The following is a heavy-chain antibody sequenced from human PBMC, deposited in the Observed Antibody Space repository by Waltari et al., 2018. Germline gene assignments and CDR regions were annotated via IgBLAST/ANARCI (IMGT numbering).Heavy chain of an antibody. CDR2: INPNSGET. CDR3: ARTFWGSYPLFDY. V-gene: IGHV1-2*02. CDR1: GYTFTGYY. Sequence: QVQLVQSGAEVKKPGASVKVSCKTSGYTFTGYYIHWARQAPGQGLEWIGWINPNSGETNYAQNFQGSVTMTRDTSTSTAYMELRRLRSDDTAVYYCARTFWGSYPLFDYWGQGTLVTVSS. J-gene: IGHJ4*02. D-gene: IGHD3-16*02.